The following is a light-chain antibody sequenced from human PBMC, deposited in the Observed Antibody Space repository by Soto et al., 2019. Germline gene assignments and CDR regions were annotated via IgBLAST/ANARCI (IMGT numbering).Light chain of an antibody. CDR2: DVS. Sequence: QSALTQPASVSGSPGQSITISCTGTSSDVGGYNYVSWYQQHPGKAPKLMIYDVSHRPSGVSNRFSGSKSGNTASLTISGLQAEDEADYYCSSYISSSTLYVFGTGTQLTVL. CDR1: SSDVGGYNY. CDR3: SSYISSSTLYV. V-gene: IGLV2-14*03. J-gene: IGLJ1*01.